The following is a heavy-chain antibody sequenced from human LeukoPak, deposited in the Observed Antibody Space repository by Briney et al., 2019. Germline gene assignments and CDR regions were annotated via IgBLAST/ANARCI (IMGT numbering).Heavy chain of an antibody. CDR3: ARVYYSSSYDYWYFDL. CDR1: GGSIRNYY. CDR2: IYYSGSS. D-gene: IGHD6-13*01. J-gene: IGHJ2*01. Sequence: MASETLSLTCTVSGGSIRNYYWSWLRQPPGKGLQWIGYIYYSGSSNYNPSLKSRVTISVDTSKNQFSLKLSSVTAADTAVYYCARVYYSSSYDYWYFDLWGRGTLVTVSS. V-gene: IGHV4-59*01.